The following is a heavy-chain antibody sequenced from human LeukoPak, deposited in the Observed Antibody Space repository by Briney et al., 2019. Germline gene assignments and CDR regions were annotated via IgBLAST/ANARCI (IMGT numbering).Heavy chain of an antibody. CDR2: IYYSGST. CDR3: ARDRAYCGSTSCYRGAFDI. CDR1: GGSISSYY. D-gene: IGHD2-2*01. J-gene: IGHJ3*02. V-gene: IGHV4-59*01. Sequence: SETLSLTCTVSGGSISSYYWSWIRQPPGKGLEWIGYIYYSGSTNYNPSLKSRVTISVDTSKNQFSLKLSSVTAADTAVYYCARDRAYCGSTSCYRGAFDIWGQGTMVTVSS.